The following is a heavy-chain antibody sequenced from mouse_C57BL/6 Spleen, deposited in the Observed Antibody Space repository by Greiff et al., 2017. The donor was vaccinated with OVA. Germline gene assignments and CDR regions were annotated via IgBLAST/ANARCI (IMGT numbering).Heavy chain of an antibody. V-gene: IGHV1-82*01. J-gene: IGHJ4*01. Sequence: VQLVESGPELVKPGASVKISCKASGYAFSSSWMNWVKQRPGKGLEWIGRTYPGDGATNYNGKFKGKATLTAAKSSSTAYMQLSSLTSEDSAVYFCARGLGRAMDYWGQGTSVTVSS. CDR3: ARGLGRAMDY. CDR2: TYPGDGAT. D-gene: IGHD4-1*01. CDR1: GYAFSSSW.